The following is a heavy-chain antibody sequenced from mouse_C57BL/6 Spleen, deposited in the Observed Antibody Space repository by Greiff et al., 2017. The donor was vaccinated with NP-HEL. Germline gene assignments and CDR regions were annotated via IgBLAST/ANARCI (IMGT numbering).Heavy chain of an antibody. CDR3: VSPYDYGEGFAY. D-gene: IGHD2-4*01. CDR1: GFSFNTYA. Sequence: EVKLVESGGGLVQPKGSLKLSCAASGFSFNTYAMNWVRQAPGKGLEWVARIRSKSNNYATYYADSVKDRFTISRDDSESMLYLQMNNLKTEDTAMYYCVSPYDYGEGFAYWGQGTLVTVAA. J-gene: IGHJ3*01. CDR2: IRSKSNNYAT. V-gene: IGHV10-1*01.